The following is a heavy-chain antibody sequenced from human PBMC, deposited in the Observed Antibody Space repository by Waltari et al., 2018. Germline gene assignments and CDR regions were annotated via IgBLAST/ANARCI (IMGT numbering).Heavy chain of an antibody. CDR2: IYHSGIT. CDR1: GYSISSGYY. D-gene: IGHD2-15*01. V-gene: IGHV4-38-2*01. J-gene: IGHJ3*02. CDR3: ASVTDCSGGSCYEVDAFDI. Sequence: QVQLQESGPGLVKPSETLSLTCAVSGYSISSGYYWGWIRQPPGKGLEWIGSIYHSGITYYNPSLKSRVTISVDTSKNQFSLKLSSVTAADTAVYYCASVTDCSGGSCYEVDAFDIWGQGTMVTVSS.